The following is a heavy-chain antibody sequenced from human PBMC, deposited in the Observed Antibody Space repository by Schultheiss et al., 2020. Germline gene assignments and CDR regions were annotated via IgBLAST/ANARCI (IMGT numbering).Heavy chain of an antibody. V-gene: IGHV3-21*01. Sequence: GGSLRLSCAASGFTFSSYAMSWVRQAPGKGLEWVSSISSSSSYIYYADSVKGRFTISRDNAKNSLYLQMNSLRAEDTAVYYCAKEVFERPMRDYWGQGTLVTVSS. D-gene: IGHD1-1*01. CDR3: AKEVFERPMRDY. J-gene: IGHJ4*02. CDR1: GFTFSSYA. CDR2: ISSSSSYI.